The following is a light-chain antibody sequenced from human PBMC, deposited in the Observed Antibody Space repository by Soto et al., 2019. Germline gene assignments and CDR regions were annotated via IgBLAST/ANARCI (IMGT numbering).Light chain of an antibody. CDR3: RSYAGSNTYV. CDR2: EVV. J-gene: IGLJ1*01. CDR1: NNDIGVYDF. Sequence: QSALTQPPSASGSPGQSVTISCTGTNNDIGVYDFVSWYQHHPGKAPQLIIYEVVQRPSGVPDRFSGSKSGNTASLTVSGLQAEDEADYFCRSYAGSNTYVFGSGTKLTVL. V-gene: IGLV2-8*01.